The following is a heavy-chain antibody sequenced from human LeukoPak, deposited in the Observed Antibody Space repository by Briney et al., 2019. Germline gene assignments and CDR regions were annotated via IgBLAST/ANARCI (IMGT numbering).Heavy chain of an antibody. CDR1: GFTLSSYS. Sequence: TGGSLRLSCAASGFTLSSYSMNWVRQAPGKGLEWVSSISSSSSYIYYADSVKGRFTISRDNAKNSLYLQMNSLRAEDTAVYYCARSSIATAPDYWGQGTLVTVSS. CDR2: ISSSSSYI. D-gene: IGHD6-13*01. CDR3: ARSSIATAPDY. V-gene: IGHV3-21*01. J-gene: IGHJ4*02.